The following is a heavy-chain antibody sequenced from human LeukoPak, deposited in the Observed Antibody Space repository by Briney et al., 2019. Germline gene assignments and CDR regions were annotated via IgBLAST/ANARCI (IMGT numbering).Heavy chain of an antibody. CDR3: ARFFEKSDTAMVTPLDY. J-gene: IGHJ4*02. CDR1: GYTFTSYG. CDR2: ISAYNGNT. D-gene: IGHD5-18*01. V-gene: IGHV1-18*04. Sequence: ASVKVSCKASGYTFTSYGISWVRQAPGQGLEWMGWISAYNGNTNYAQKLQGRVTMTTDTSTSTAYMELRSLRSDDTVVYYCARFFEKSDTAMVTPLDYWGQGTLVTVSS.